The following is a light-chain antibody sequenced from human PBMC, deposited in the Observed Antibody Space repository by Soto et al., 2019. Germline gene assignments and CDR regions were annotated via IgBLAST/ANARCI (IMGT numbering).Light chain of an antibody. V-gene: IGKV3-20*01. Sequence: EVVMRQSPATLSVSPGEGATLSCRASQSVSSYLAWYQQKPGQAPRLLIYGASSRATGIPDRFSGSGSGTDFTLTISRLEPEDFAVYYCQQYGSSPQTFGQGTKVDIK. J-gene: IGKJ1*01. CDR2: GAS. CDR1: QSVSSY. CDR3: QQYGSSPQT.